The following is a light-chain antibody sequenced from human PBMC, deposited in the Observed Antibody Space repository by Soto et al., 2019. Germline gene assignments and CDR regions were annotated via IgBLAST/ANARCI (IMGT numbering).Light chain of an antibody. Sequence: DIQMTQSHSTLSASVGDRVTITCRASQSISSWLAWYQQKPGKAPKLLIDDASSLERGVPSRFSGSGSGTEFTLTISSLQPDDFATNYCQQYNSYFTWTFGQGTKVEIK. J-gene: IGKJ1*01. CDR3: QQYNSYFTWT. CDR2: DAS. CDR1: QSISSW. V-gene: IGKV1-5*01.